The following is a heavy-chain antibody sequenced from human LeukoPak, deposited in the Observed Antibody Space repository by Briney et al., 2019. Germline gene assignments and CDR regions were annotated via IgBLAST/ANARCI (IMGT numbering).Heavy chain of an antibody. D-gene: IGHD2-15*01. CDR3: TTGLCSGGSCYPYDAFDI. Sequence: GGSLRLSCAASGFTFSNAWMSWVRQAPGKGLEWVGRIKSKTDGGTTDYAAPVKGRFTISRDDSKNTLYLQMNSLKTEDTAVYYCTTGLCSGGSCYPYDAFDIWGQGTMVTVSS. CDR2: IKSKTDGGTT. V-gene: IGHV3-15*01. J-gene: IGHJ3*02. CDR1: GFTFSNAW.